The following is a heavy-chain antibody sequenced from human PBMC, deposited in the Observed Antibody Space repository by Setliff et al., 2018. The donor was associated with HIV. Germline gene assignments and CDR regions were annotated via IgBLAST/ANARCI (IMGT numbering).Heavy chain of an antibody. J-gene: IGHJ4*01. Sequence: GESLRLSCAASGFTFSNNAMSWVRQAPGKGLEWVSAISDSSYNTYYADAVKGRFTISRDNSKNTVYLEMNSLRAEDTAIYYCASSRPPDDSSGYLDHWGQGTLVTVSS. D-gene: IGHD3-22*01. CDR1: GFTFSNNA. CDR2: ISDSSYNT. V-gene: IGHV3-23*01. CDR3: ASSRPPDDSSGYLDH.